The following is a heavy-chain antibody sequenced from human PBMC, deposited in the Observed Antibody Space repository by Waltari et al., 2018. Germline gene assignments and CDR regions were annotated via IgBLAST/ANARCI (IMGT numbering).Heavy chain of an antibody. CDR3: ARGYSVATIGS. CDR2: IYYSGST. Sequence: QLQLQESGPGLVKPSETLSLTCPVSGGSISSSSYYWGWIRQPPGKGLEWIGSIYYSGSTYYNPSLKSRVTISVDTSKNQFSLKLSSVTAADTAVYYCARGYSVATIGSWGQGTLVTVSS. D-gene: IGHD5-12*01. CDR1: GGSISSSSYY. J-gene: IGHJ4*02. V-gene: IGHV4-39*07.